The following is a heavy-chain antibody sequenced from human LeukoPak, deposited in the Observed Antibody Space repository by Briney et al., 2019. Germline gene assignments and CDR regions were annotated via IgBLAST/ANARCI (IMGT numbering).Heavy chain of an antibody. CDR2: ISGSGSIT. CDR3: ARDTKN. Sequence: GGSLRLSCAVSGFTFSSYGMSWVRQAPGKGLEWVSVISGSGSITHYADSVKGRFTISRDNSKNTLYLQMNSLRAEDTAVYYCARDTKNWGQGTLVTVSS. J-gene: IGHJ4*02. CDR1: GFTFSSYG. V-gene: IGHV3-23*01.